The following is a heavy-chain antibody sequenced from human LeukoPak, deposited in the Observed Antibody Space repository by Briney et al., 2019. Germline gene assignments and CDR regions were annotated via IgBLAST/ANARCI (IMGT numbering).Heavy chain of an antibody. CDR2: IYPGDSDT. CDR1: GYSFTSYW. Sequence: GESLKISCKGSGYSFTSYWIGWVRQMPGKGLEWMGIIYPGDSDTRYSPSFQGQVTISADKSISTAYLQWSSLKASDTAMYYCARPLMIFGVPYYFDYWGQGTLVTVSS. D-gene: IGHD3/OR15-3a*01. CDR3: ARPLMIFGVPYYFDY. V-gene: IGHV5-51*01. J-gene: IGHJ4*02.